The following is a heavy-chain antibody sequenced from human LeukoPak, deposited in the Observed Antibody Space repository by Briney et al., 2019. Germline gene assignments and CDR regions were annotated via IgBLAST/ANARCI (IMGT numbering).Heavy chain of an antibody. Sequence: GGSLRLSCAASGFTFSDYYMSWIRQAPGKGLEWVSYISSSSSYTNYADSVKGRFTISRDNAKNSLYLQMNSLRAEDTAVYYCARGGRYCGGDCPFDYWGQGTLVTVSS. J-gene: IGHJ4*02. CDR2: ISSSSSYT. D-gene: IGHD2-21*02. CDR1: GFTFSDYY. V-gene: IGHV3-11*05. CDR3: ARGGRYCGGDCPFDY.